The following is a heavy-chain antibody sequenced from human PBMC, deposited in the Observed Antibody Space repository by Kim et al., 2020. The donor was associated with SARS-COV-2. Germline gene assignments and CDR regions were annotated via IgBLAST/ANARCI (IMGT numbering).Heavy chain of an antibody. CDR3: ARESVVPNWFDP. CDR2: IWYDGSNK. D-gene: IGHD2-15*01. CDR1: GFTFSSYG. J-gene: IGHJ5*02. V-gene: IGHV3-33*01. Sequence: GGSLRLSCAASGFTFSSYGMHWVRQAPGKGLEWVAVIWYDGSNKYYADSVKGRFTISRDNSKNTLYLQMNSLRAEDTAVYYCARESVVPNWFDPWGQGTLVTVSS.